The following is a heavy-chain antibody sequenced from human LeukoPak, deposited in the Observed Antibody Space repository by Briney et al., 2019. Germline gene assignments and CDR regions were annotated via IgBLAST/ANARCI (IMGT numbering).Heavy chain of an antibody. D-gene: IGHD3-22*01. V-gene: IGHV3-43*02. Sequence: GGSLRLSCAASGFTFDDYAMHWVRQAPGKGLEWVSLISGDGGSTYYADSVKGRFTISRDNSKNSLYLQMNSPRTEDTALYYCATNYYDSSGYYSYRYFDLWGRGTLVTVSS. CDR2: ISGDGGST. J-gene: IGHJ2*01. CDR3: ATNYYDSSGYYSYRYFDL. CDR1: GFTFDDYA.